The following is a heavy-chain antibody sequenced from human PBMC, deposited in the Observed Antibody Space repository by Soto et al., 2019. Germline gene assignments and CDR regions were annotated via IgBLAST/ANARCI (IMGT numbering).Heavy chain of an antibody. CDR1: GFTFSIYG. D-gene: IGHD1-26*01. Sequence: QVQLVESGGGVAQPGRSLRLSCAASGFTFSIYGMHWVRHAPGKGLEWVAMISFDGSEKYYTDAVKGRFHISRDSSKNTMYLQMDSLRVEDTAVYYCARDRRLYYSDAFDIWGQGTTVTVSS. CDR3: ARDRRLYYSDAFDI. CDR2: ISFDGSEK. J-gene: IGHJ3*02. V-gene: IGHV3-30*03.